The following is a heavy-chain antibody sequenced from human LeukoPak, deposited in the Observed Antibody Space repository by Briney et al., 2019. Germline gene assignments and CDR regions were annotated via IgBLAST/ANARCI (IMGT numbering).Heavy chain of an antibody. CDR1: GFTFDDYA. V-gene: IGHV3-9*01. CDR2: ISWNSGSI. J-gene: IGHJ5*02. D-gene: IGHD4-11*01. Sequence: GRSLRLSCAASGFTFDDYAMHWVRQAPGKGLEWVSGISWNSGSIGYADSVKGRFTISRDDAKNLVYLQMNSLRAEDTAVYYCARLHGHGFDPWGQGTLVTVSS. CDR3: ARLHGHGFDP.